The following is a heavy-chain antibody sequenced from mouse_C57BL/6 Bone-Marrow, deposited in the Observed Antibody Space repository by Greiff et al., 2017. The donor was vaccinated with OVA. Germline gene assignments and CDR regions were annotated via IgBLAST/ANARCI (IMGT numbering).Heavy chain of an antibody. CDR1: GYTFTDYN. Sequence: EVKLMESGPELVKPGASVKMSCKASGYTFTDYNMHWVKQSHGKSLEWIGYINPNNGGTSYNQKFKGKATLTVNKSSSTAYMELRSLTSEDSAVYYCARRSYYSNFDYWGQGTTLTVSS. CDR2: INPNNGGT. V-gene: IGHV1-22*01. CDR3: ARRSYYSNFDY. D-gene: IGHD2-5*01. J-gene: IGHJ2*01.